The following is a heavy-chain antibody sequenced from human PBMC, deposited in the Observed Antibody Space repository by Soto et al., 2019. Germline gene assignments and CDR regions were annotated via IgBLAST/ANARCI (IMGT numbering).Heavy chain of an antibody. CDR2: ISAYNGNT. CDR3: ARAAEATVAGMSSWFDP. D-gene: IGHD6-19*01. CDR1: GYTSTSYG. V-gene: IGHV1-18*01. J-gene: IGHJ5*02. Sequence: ASVKVSCKASGYTSTSYGISWVRQAPGQGLEWMGWISAYNGNTNYAQKLQGRVTMTTDTSTSTAYMELRSLRSDDTAVYYCARAAEATVAGMSSWFDPWGQGTLVTVSS.